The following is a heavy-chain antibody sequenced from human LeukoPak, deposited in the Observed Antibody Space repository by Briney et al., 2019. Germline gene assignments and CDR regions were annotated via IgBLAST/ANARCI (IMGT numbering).Heavy chain of an antibody. CDR3: VRHDLSYSSGWYG. CDR1: GGSISSSDFY. J-gene: IGHJ4*02. V-gene: IGHV4-39*01. D-gene: IGHD6-19*01. Sequence: SETLSLTCSVSGGSISSSDFYWGWIRQPPGKGLEWIGSTFYSGSTNYNPSLKSRVTISVDTSKNQFSLKVTSVTAADTAVYYCVRHDLSYSSGWYGWGQGTLVTVSS. CDR2: TFYSGST.